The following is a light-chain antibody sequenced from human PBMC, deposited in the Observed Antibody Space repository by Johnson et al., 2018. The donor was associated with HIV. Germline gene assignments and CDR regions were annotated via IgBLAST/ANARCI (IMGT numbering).Light chain of an antibody. Sequence: QSVLTQPPSVSAAPGQKVTISCSGSSSNIGNNYVSWYQQFPGTAPKLLIYDNNKRPSGIPDRFSGSKSGTSANLGITGLQTGDEADYYCGTWERSLMAPYVFGTGTKVTVL. J-gene: IGLJ1*01. CDR2: DNN. CDR1: SSNIGNNY. V-gene: IGLV1-51*01. CDR3: GTWERSLMAPYV.